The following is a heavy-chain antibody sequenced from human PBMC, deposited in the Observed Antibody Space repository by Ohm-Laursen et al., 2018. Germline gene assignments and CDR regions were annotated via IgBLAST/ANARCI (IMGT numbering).Heavy chain of an antibody. D-gene: IGHD6-19*01. Sequence: SLRLSCAASGFTVSNNYMNWVRQAPGKGLEWVSVIDTGGSTHYADSVKGRFSISRDNSKNTLYLQMNSLRAEDTAVYYCAKDPSSYIAVAGNWGQGTLVTVSS. CDR1: GFTVSNNY. CDR2: IDTGGST. V-gene: IGHV3-53*01. CDR3: AKDPSSYIAVAGN. J-gene: IGHJ4*02.